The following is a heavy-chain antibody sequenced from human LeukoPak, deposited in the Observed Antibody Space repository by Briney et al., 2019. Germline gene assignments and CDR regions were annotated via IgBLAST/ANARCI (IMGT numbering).Heavy chain of an antibody. CDR1: GGSISNSY. D-gene: IGHD3-10*01. J-gene: IGHJ4*02. Sequence: PSETLSLTCTVSGGSISNSYWSWIRQPPGRGLEWIGSIYYSGSTYYNPSLKSRVTISVDTSKNQFSLKLSSVTAADTAVYYCARDYGSGSSPDYWGQETLVTVSS. V-gene: IGHV4-59*05. CDR3: ARDYGSGSSPDY. CDR2: IYYSGST.